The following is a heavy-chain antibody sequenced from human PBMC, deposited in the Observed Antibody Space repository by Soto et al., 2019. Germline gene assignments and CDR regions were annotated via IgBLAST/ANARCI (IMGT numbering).Heavy chain of an antibody. Sequence: SETLSLTCTVSGGSISSGGYYWSWIRQHPGKGLELIGYIYYSGSTYYNPSLKSRVTISVDTSKNQFSLKLSSVTAADTAVYYCARHLCGVRCYMELDYWGQRTLVTVSS. J-gene: IGHJ4*02. D-gene: IGHD2-15*01. CDR3: ARHLCGVRCYMELDY. CDR2: IYYSGST. CDR1: GGSISSGGYY. V-gene: IGHV4-31*03.